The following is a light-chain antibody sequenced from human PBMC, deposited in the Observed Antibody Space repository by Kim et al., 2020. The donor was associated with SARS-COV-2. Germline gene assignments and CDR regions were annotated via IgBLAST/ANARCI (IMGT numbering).Light chain of an antibody. V-gene: IGKV1-39*01. J-gene: IGKJ4*01. CDR3: QQSYIAPLT. CDR1: QSMGRY. Sequence: ASVGDRVTITCRASQSMGRYVNRYQQKAGTAPNLLMYAASTLDSGVPSRFSGSGSGTEFTLTIISLHPEDFATYFCQQSYIAPLTSGGGTKVDIK. CDR2: AAS.